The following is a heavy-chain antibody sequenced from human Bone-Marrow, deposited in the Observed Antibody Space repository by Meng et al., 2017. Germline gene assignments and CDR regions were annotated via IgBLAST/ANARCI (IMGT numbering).Heavy chain of an antibody. Sequence: QPQLQEPGPGLVMPSEALSLTCSVSGGSISTSGYYWGWIRQPPGKGLEWIGSIGHSGFTYYTPSLKSRVTVSIDTSRNQFSLWLTSVTAADTAVYYCVRSSAWVRTGFDPWGQGTLVTVSS. J-gene: IGHJ5*02. V-gene: IGHV4-39*01. CDR3: VRSSAWVRTGFDP. CDR1: GGSISTSGYY. CDR2: IGHSGFT. D-gene: IGHD6-19*01.